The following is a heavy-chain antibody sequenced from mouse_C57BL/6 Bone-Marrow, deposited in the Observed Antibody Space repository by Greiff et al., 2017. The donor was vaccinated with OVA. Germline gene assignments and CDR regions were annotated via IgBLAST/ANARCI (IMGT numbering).Heavy chain of an antibody. V-gene: IGHV5-16*01. CDR3: ARGRDYYFDY. CDR1: GFTFSDYY. Sequence: EVMLVESEGGLVQPGSSMKLSCTASGFTFSDYYMAWVRQVPEKGLEWVANINYDGSSTYYLDSLKSRFIISRDNAKNIRYLQMSSLKSEDTATYYCARGRDYYFDYWGQGTTLTVSS. D-gene: IGHD3-3*01. CDR2: INYDGSST. J-gene: IGHJ2*01.